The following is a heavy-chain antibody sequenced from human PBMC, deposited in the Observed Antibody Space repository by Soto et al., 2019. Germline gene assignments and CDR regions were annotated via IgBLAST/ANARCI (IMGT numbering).Heavy chain of an antibody. Sequence: ASVKVSCKASGYTFTTYAIHWVRQAPGQRLEWMAWINAGKGNTKYSQNFQGRVTVTRDTSASTAYMELNSLRPEDTAVYYCARDGDDCSTTTCYVIDYWGQGSLVTVYS. CDR2: INAGKGNT. D-gene: IGHD2-2*01. CDR1: GYTFTTYA. CDR3: ARDGDDCSTTTCYVIDY. J-gene: IGHJ4*02. V-gene: IGHV1-3*01.